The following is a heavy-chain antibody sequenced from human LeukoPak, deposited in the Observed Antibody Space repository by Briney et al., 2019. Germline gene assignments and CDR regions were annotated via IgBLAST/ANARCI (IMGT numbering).Heavy chain of an antibody. D-gene: IGHD2-15*01. Sequence: SVPVSCKASGGTFSSYAISWVRQAPGQGLEWMGRIIPILGIANYAQEFQGRVTITADKSTSTAYMELSSLRSEDTAVYYCARLGSGNPEYFQHWGQGTLVTVSS. CDR2: IIPILGIA. CDR3: ARLGSGNPEYFQH. CDR1: GGTFSSYA. J-gene: IGHJ1*01. V-gene: IGHV1-69*04.